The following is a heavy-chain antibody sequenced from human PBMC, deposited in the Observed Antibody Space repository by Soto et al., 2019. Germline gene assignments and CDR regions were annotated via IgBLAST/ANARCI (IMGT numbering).Heavy chain of an antibody. CDR2: IRNKANSYTT. J-gene: IGHJ4*02. V-gene: IGHV3-72*01. CDR3: IRDGFCTGGSCYSSYLDS. Sequence: PGASLRLACAAFGFPFSDHYMDWVRQAPGKGLEWVGRIRNKANSYTTEYAASVRGRFTVSRDDSKKSLFLQMNSLKTEDTAVYYCIRDGFCTGGSCYSSYLDSWGQGT. D-gene: IGHD2-15*01. CDR1: GFPFSDHY.